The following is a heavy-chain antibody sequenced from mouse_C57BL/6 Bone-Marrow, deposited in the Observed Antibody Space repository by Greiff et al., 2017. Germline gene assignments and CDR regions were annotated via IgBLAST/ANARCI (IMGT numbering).Heavy chain of an antibody. CDR1: GFSLSTSGMG. J-gene: IGHJ4*01. Sequence: QVQLKVSGPGILQPSQTLSLTCSSSGFSLSTSGMGVSWIRQPSGKGLVWLVHIYWDDDKCYNPFLKSRLTISENTSRNQVFLRITSVDTADTVTYCCARSSTVVATNAMGYWGQGTSVTVSS. CDR3: ARSSTVVATNAMGY. CDR2: IYWDDDK. V-gene: IGHV8-12*01. D-gene: IGHD1-1*01.